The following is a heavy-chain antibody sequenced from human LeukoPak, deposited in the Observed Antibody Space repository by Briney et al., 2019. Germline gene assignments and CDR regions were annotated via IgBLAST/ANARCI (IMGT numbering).Heavy chain of an antibody. CDR2: IYYSGST. CDR3: ARFYYESSGYYPDYFDC. V-gene: IGHV4-30-4*01. Sequence: SQTLSLTCTVSGGCISSGDYYWSWIRQPPGKGLEWIGYIYYSGSTYYNPSLKSRVTISVDTSKNQFSLKLSSVTAADTAVYYCARFYYESSGYYPDYFDCWGQGTLVTVSS. CDR1: GGCISSGDYY. D-gene: IGHD3-22*01. J-gene: IGHJ4*02.